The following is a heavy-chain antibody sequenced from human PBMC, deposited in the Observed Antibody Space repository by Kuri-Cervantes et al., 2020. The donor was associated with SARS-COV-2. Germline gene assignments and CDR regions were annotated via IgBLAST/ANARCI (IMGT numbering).Heavy chain of an antibody. J-gene: IGHJ4*02. CDR2: ISAYNGNT. D-gene: IGHD6-13*01. CDR3: ASSLAALRGPFDY. Sequence: AAVKVSCKASGYTFTSYGISWVRQAPGQGLEWMGWISAYNGNTNYAQKLQGRVTMTTDTSTSTAYMELSSLRSEDTAVYYCASSLAALRGPFDYWGQGTLVTVSS. V-gene: IGHV1-18*01. CDR1: GYTFTSYG.